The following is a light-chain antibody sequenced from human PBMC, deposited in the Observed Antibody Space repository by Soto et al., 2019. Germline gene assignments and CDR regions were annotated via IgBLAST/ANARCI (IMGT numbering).Light chain of an antibody. Sequence: DIQMTQSPSTLSASVGDRVSITCRASQNINNWLAWYQQKPGEAPRLLISDASSLDSGTPSRFRGSGSGTEFTHTISGLRPDDFATYFCQQYDSYWTFGQGTSVQMK. CDR2: DAS. CDR3: QQYDSYWT. J-gene: IGKJ1*01. CDR1: QNINNW. V-gene: IGKV1-5*01.